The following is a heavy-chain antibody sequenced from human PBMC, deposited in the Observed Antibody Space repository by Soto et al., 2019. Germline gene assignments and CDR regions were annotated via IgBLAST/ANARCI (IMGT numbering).Heavy chain of an antibody. Sequence: SETLSLTCTVPGGSSVSYHWSWVRQPPGKGLEWIASVYYTGTTNYNPSLGSRVTISIDVPENQISLKLTSVTAADTAFYYCARDTVLTGMFDLWGQGTLVTVSS. J-gene: IGHJ5*02. V-gene: IGHV4-59*01. CDR2: VYYTGTT. CDR3: ARDTVLTGMFDL. D-gene: IGHD4-17*01. CDR1: GGSSVSYH.